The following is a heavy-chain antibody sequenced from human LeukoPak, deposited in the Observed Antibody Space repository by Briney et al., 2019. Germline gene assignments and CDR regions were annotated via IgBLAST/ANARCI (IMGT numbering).Heavy chain of an antibody. J-gene: IGHJ4*02. CDR3: APDLRGSAWSLDD. D-gene: IGHD6-13*01. CDR1: GFTFTNYA. Sequence: GESLRLSCAASGFTFTNYAMGWVRQAPGKGLEWVALISGSGGGTDFADSVKGRFTISRDNSKNTLYLQMDGLRAEDTAIYYCAPDLRGSAWSLDDWGQGTLVTVSS. V-gene: IGHV3-23*01. CDR2: ISGSGGGT.